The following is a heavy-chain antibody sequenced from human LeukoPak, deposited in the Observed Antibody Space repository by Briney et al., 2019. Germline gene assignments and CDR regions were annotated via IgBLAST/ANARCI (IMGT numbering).Heavy chain of an antibody. Sequence: GESLKISCKGSGYSFTSYWIGWVRQMPGKGLEWMGIIYPGDSDTRYSPSFQGQVAISADKSISTAYLQWSSLKASDTAMYYCARRAEQWLVSGYFDYWGQGTLVTVSS. J-gene: IGHJ4*02. V-gene: IGHV5-51*01. D-gene: IGHD6-19*01. CDR3: ARRAEQWLVSGYFDY. CDR1: GYSFTSYW. CDR2: IYPGDSDT.